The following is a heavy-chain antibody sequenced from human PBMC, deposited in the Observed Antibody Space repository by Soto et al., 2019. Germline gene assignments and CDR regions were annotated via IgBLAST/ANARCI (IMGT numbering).Heavy chain of an antibody. CDR3: ARDGTSFIDY. Sequence: GGSLRLSCAASGFSFSSYSMNWVRQAPGKGLEWVSCIGSSSSYIYYADSVKGRFTISRDNAKNSLFLQMNSLRAEDTAVYFCARDGTSFIDYWGQGTLVTVSS. CDR1: GFSFSSYS. J-gene: IGHJ4*02. CDR2: IGSSSSYI. V-gene: IGHV3-21*01. D-gene: IGHD1-26*01.